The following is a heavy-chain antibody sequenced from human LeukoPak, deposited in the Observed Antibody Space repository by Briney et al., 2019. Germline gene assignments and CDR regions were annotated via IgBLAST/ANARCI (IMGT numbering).Heavy chain of an antibody. J-gene: IGHJ4*02. CDR2: ISGSGGST. V-gene: IGHV3-23*01. CDR3: ARDRGYTQDY. CDR1: GFTFSTYA. Sequence: GGSLRLSCAASGFTFSTYAMSWVRQAPGKGLEWVSVISGSGGSTYYAHSMKGRFTISRDNSENTLYLQMNSLRAEDTAVYFCARDRGYTQDYWGQGTLVPVSS. D-gene: IGHD5-12*01.